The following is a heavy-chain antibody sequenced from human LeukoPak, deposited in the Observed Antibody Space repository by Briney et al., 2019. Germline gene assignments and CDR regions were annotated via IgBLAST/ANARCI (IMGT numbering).Heavy chain of an antibody. Sequence: SETLSLTCAVSGGSIKSYYWSWIRQPPGKGLEWIGYIYYRGTTNYNPSLKSRVTISVDTSKNQFSLRLNSVTAADTAVYFCARKGATGTGLDYWGLGTQVTVSS. CDR1: GGSIKSYY. J-gene: IGHJ4*02. D-gene: IGHD1-1*01. V-gene: IGHV4-59*01. CDR2: IYYRGTT. CDR3: ARKGATGTGLDY.